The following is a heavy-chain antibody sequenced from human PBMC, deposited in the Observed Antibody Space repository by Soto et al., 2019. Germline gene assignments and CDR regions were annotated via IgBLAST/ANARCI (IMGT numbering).Heavy chain of an antibody. CDR3: ATRDYYDSSGYLTTFDY. Sequence: GGSLRLSCAASGFTFSSYAMSWVRQAPGKGLEWVSAISGSGGSTYYADSVKGRFTISRDNSKNTLYLQMNSLRAEDTAVYYCATRDYYDSSGYLTTFDYWGQGTLVTVSS. J-gene: IGHJ4*02. D-gene: IGHD3-22*01. V-gene: IGHV3-23*01. CDR1: GFTFSSYA. CDR2: ISGSGGST.